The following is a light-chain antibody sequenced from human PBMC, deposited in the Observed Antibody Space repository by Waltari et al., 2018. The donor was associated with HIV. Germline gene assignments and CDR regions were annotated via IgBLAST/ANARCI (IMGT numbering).Light chain of an antibody. CDR3: QSYDSSLSGVV. CDR1: SSNLGAGYP. J-gene: IGLJ2*01. Sequence: QSLLTQPPSVSGAPGQEVTISCTGSSSNLGAGYPVHWYQQVPGTAPKLLISANINRPSGVPDRFSGSKSGTSASLAITGLQAEDEADYYCQSYDSSLSGVVFGGGTKLTVL. V-gene: IGLV1-40*01. CDR2: ANI.